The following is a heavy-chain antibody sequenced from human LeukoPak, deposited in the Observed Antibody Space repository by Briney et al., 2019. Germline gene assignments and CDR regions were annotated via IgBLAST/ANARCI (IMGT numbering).Heavy chain of an antibody. CDR2: NIPLFGIA. J-gene: IGHJ4*02. CDR1: GGTFSSYA. CDR3: ARGRDTAMVTSLGYFDY. V-gene: IGHV1-69*04. Sequence: SVKVSCKASGGTFSSYAISWVRQAPGQGLEWTGRNIPLFGIANYAQKFQGRVTITADKSTSTAYMELSSLRSEDTAVYYCARGRDTAMVTSLGYFDYWGQGTMVTVSS. D-gene: IGHD5-18*01.